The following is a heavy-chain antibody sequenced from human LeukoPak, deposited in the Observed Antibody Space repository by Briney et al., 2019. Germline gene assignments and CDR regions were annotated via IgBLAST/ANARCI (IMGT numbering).Heavy chain of an antibody. D-gene: IGHD6-13*01. CDR3: ARGVVAAAGTVDY. CDR2: IYYSGST. J-gene: IGHJ4*02. Sequence: KPSETLSLTCTVSSGSISTSNYYWGWIRQPPGKGLEWIGYIYYSGSTNYNPSLKSRVAISVDTSKNQFSLKLSSVTAADTAVYYCARGVVAAAGTVDYWGQGTLVTVSS. CDR1: SGSISTSNYY. V-gene: IGHV4-61*05.